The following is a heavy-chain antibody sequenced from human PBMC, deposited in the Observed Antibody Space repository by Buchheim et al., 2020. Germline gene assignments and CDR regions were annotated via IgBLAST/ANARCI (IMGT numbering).Heavy chain of an antibody. Sequence: EVRLVESGGGLVQPGGSLRLSCAASGFTFSSYWMHWVRQAPGKGLVWVSRINSDGSSPSYADSVKGRFTISRDNAKNTLYLQMNSLRAEDTAVYYCARAGPYSSGWRSGVGIDYWSQGTL. CDR3: ARAGPYSSGWRSGVGIDY. CDR1: GFTFSSYW. CDR2: INSDGSSP. D-gene: IGHD6-19*01. V-gene: IGHV3-74*01. J-gene: IGHJ4*02.